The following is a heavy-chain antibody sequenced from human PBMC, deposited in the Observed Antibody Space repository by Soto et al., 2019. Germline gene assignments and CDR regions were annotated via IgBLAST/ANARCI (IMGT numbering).Heavy chain of an antibody. CDR1: GFSFNSHA. CDR3: AKVLSLRTSGKYYKPFFHGMDV. J-gene: IGHJ6*02. Sequence: DVQLSESGGGLVQPGGSLRLTCAASGFSFNSHAMTWVRQAPGRGLEWVAAINSGVDAFYADSVKGQFTISRDNSKDTLYLQMNSLGVEDTALYYCAKVLSLRTSGKYYKPFFHGMDVWGLGTTVTVSS. CDR2: INSGVDA. D-gene: IGHD3-10*01. V-gene: IGHV3-23*01.